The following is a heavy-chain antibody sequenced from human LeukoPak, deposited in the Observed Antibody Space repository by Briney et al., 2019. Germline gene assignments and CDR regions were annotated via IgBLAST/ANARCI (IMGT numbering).Heavy chain of an antibody. Sequence: PGGSLRLSCAASGFTFSSYAMSWVRQAPGKGLEWVADISDSGGLTHYADSVKGRFTISRDNSNNALYLQVNSLRAEDTAVYYCAKGTVQQWGVPEYWGQGTLLTVSS. CDR3: AKGTVQQWGVPEY. CDR2: ISDSGGLT. CDR1: GFTFSSYA. D-gene: IGHD1-26*01. J-gene: IGHJ4*02. V-gene: IGHV3-23*01.